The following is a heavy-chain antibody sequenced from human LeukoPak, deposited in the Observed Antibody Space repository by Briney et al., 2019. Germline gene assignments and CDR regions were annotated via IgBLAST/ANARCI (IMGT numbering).Heavy chain of an antibody. CDR3: AGLAAAAALGGYY. Sequence: KPSETLSLTCTVSGVSISNSSHYWGWIRQPPAKGLESIGSMYYSGRTYYNPSLKRRVTISVDTSKNQFSLKLSSVTAADTAVYYCAGLAAAAALGGYYWGQGTLVTVSS. D-gene: IGHD6-13*01. J-gene: IGHJ4*02. CDR2: MYYSGRT. V-gene: IGHV4-39*07. CDR1: GVSISNSSHY.